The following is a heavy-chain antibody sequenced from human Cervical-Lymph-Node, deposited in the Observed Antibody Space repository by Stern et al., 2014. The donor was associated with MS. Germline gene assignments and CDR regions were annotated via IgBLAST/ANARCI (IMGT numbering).Heavy chain of an antibody. CDR2: IGASGERT. D-gene: IGHD2-15*01. Sequence: EVQLVESGGGLVQPGGTLRLSCVASGFTFSSYAINWVRQAPGKGLQWVSAIGASGERTYYPDSVKGRFTNPRDTSKNTVHLQMTSLRAEDTAMYFCALLATPTDYWGQGTLVAVSS. V-gene: IGHV3-23*04. J-gene: IGHJ4*02. CDR3: ALLATPTDY. CDR1: GFTFSSYA.